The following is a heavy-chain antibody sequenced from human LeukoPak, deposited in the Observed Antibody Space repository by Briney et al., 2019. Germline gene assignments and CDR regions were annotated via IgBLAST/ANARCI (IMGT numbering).Heavy chain of an antibody. D-gene: IGHD6-13*01. V-gene: IGHV3-30*02. CDR2: IWYDASNK. J-gene: IGHJ4*02. CDR3: GKDLRYRSSWHSGDY. CDR1: GFTFSSYG. Sequence: GGPLRLSCAASGFTFSSYGMHWVRQAPGKRLEWVAFIWYDASNKYYADFVKGRFIISRDISNNTLYLQMNSLRTDDTAVYFCGKDLRYRSSWHSGDYWGQGAPVIVCS.